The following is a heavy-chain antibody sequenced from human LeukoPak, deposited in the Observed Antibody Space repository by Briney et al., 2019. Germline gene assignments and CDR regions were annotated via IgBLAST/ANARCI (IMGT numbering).Heavy chain of an antibody. CDR3: ARDYGGNSGYFDY. CDR2: VGSRSTYI. D-gene: IGHD4-23*01. Sequence: GGSLRLSCAASGFTFSNYNMNWIRQAPGKGLEWVASVGSRSTYIYYADSVRGRFTISRDNAQNSLSLQLNSLRAEDTALYYCARDYGGNSGYFDYWGQGALVTVSS. J-gene: IGHJ4*02. V-gene: IGHV3-21*01. CDR1: GFTFSNYN.